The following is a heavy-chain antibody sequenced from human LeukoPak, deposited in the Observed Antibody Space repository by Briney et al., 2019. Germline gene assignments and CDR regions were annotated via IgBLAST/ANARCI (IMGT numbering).Heavy chain of an antibody. CDR1: GFTFSSYE. CDR3: ARDDNGASGLFQP. Sequence: GGSLRLSCAASGFTFSSYEMNWVRQAPGKGLEWVSYISSSGSTIYYADSVKGRFTISRDNAKNSLYLQMNSLRAEDTAVYYCARDDNGASGLFQPWGQGTLVTVSS. CDR2: ISSSGSTI. D-gene: IGHD2-8*01. V-gene: IGHV3-48*03. J-gene: IGHJ1*01.